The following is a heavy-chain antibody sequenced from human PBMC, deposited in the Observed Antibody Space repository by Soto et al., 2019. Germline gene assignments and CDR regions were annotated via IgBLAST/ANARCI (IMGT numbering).Heavy chain of an antibody. J-gene: IGHJ4*02. CDR1: GFSFSTYD. CDR2: ISNDGGQK. Sequence: QVQLVESGGGVVQPGRSLRLSCAASGFSFSTYDMRWVRQAPGKGLEWVAAISNDGGQKFYEDSVKGRFTISRDNSENPLYLQLNSLNPEDTAVYYCPNPGSFQAYDYWGQGTLVTVSS. D-gene: IGHD2-15*01. CDR3: PNPGSFQAYDY. V-gene: IGHV3-30*18.